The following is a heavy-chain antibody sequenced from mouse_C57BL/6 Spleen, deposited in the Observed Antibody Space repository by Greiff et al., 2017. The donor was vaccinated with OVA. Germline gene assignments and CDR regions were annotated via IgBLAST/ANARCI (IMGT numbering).Heavy chain of an antibody. CDR1: GFTFSDYY. CDR3: ARDRGYGPFDY. J-gene: IGHJ2*01. Sequence: VESEGGLVQPGSSMKLSCTASGFTFSDYYMAWVRQVPEKGLEWVANINYDGSSTYYLDPLKSRFIISRDNAKNILYLQMSSLKSEDTATYYCARDRGYGPFDYWGQGTTLTVSS. D-gene: IGHD1-2*01. V-gene: IGHV5-16*01. CDR2: INYDGSST.